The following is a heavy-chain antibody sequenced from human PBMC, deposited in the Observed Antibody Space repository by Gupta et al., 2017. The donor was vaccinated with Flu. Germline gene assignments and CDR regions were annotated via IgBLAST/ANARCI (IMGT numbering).Heavy chain of an antibody. J-gene: IGHJ6*03. V-gene: IGHV3-33*06. Sequence: FGSYGMNWVRQAPGKGLEWVAMISYYGDKTSYADSVKGRFTVSRDNSRDTLYLEMNSLTDDDTAVYYCAKTGTTGYFYMDVWGNGTTVIVSS. CDR3: AKTGTTGYFYMDV. CDR1: FGSYG. D-gene: IGHD1-7*01. CDR2: ISYYGDKT.